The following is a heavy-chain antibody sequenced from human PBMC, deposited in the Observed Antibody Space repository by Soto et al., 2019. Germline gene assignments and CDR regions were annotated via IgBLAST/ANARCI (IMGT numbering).Heavy chain of an antibody. V-gene: IGHV1-69*13. CDR3: ARSYYYDSSGYPAQPFDY. CDR2: IIPIFGTA. D-gene: IGHD3-22*01. Sequence: ASVKVSCKASGGTFSSYAISWVRQAPGQGLEWMGGIIPIFGTANYAQKFQGRVTITADESTSTAYMGLSSLRSEDTAVYYCARSYYYDSSGYPAQPFDYWGQGTLVTVSS. J-gene: IGHJ4*02. CDR1: GGTFSSYA.